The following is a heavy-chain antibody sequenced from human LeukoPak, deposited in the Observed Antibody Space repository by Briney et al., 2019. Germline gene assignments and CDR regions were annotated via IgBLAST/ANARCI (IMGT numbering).Heavy chain of an antibody. CDR2: IYYSGST. CDR3: ARVDPTGDLRY. J-gene: IGHJ4*02. CDR1: GGSISSYY. D-gene: IGHD7-27*01. V-gene: IGHV4-59*01. Sequence: SETLSLTCTVSGGSISSYYWSWIRQPPGKGLEWIGYIYYSGSTNYNPSLKSRVTISVDTSKNQFSLKLSSVTAADTAVYYCARVDPTGDLRYWGQGTLVTVSS.